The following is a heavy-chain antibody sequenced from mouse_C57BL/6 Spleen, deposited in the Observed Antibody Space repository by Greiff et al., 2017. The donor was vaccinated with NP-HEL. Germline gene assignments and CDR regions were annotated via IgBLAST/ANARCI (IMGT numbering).Heavy chain of an antibody. CDR1: GYTFTDYN. Sequence: EVKLVESGPELVKPGASVKIPCKASGYTFTDYNMDWVKQSHGKSLEWIGDINPNNGGTIYNQKFKGKATLTVDKSSSTAYMELRSLTSEDTAVYYCARLTAQATSFAYWGQGTLVTVSA. CDR2: INPNNGGT. CDR3: ARLTAQATSFAY. J-gene: IGHJ3*01. D-gene: IGHD3-2*02. V-gene: IGHV1-18*01.